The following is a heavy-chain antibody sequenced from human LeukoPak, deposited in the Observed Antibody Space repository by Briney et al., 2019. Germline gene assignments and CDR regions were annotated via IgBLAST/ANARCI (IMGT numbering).Heavy chain of an antibody. Sequence: ASVKVSCKASGYSFTGYYMHWVRQAPGQGLEWMGWINPNSGGTNYAQKFQGRVTMTRDRSISTAYMEVSRLTSDDTAVYYCARGAPRLAAPPGVDYWGQGTPVTVSS. CDR1: GYSFTGYY. CDR2: INPNSGGT. D-gene: IGHD6-6*01. J-gene: IGHJ4*02. CDR3: ARGAPRLAAPPGVDY. V-gene: IGHV1-2*02.